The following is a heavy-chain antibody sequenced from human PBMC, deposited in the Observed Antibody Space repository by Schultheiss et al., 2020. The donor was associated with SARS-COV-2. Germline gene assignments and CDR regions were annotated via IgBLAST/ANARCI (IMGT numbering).Heavy chain of an antibody. CDR3: ARDLGVGFGEFGGMDV. CDR2: INPNSGGT. D-gene: IGHD3-10*01. J-gene: IGHJ6*02. Sequence: ASVKVSCKTSGYTFSDYYIHWVRQAPGQGLEWMGWINPNSGGTKYAQKFQGRVALTTDTSISTAYMELSRLRSDDTAVYYCARDLGVGFGEFGGMDVWGQGTTVTVSS. V-gene: IGHV1-2*02. CDR1: GYTFSDYY.